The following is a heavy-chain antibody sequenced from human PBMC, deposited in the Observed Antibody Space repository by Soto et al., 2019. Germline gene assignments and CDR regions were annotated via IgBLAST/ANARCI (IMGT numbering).Heavy chain of an antibody. D-gene: IGHD1-20*01. CDR1: GYIFTSYD. Sequence: QVQLVQSGAEVKKPGASVKVSCKASGYIFTSYDINWVRQAPGQGLEWMGWRNPDSDYTGYAQKVDARIALSGNISAGTAYTVLSSLTSEDPAISFCARHAITGAMDVNWFDPWGQGTLVTVSS. J-gene: IGHJ5*02. CDR3: ARHAITGAMDVNWFDP. V-gene: IGHV1-8*01. CDR2: RNPDSDYT.